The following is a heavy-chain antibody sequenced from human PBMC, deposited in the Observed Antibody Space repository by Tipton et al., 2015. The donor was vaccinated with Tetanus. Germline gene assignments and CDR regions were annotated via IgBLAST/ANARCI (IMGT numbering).Heavy chain of an antibody. CDR2: ISYDGSNK. D-gene: IGHD3-10*01. Sequence: SLRLSCAASGFTFSSYGMHWVRQAPGKGLEWVAVISYDGSNKYYADSVKGRFTISRDNSKNTLYLQMNSLRAEDTAVYYYARDRGYYGSGSYTYFDYWGQGTLVTVSS. J-gene: IGHJ4*02. CDR1: GFTFSSYG. V-gene: IGHV3-30*19. CDR3: ARDRGYYGSGSYTYFDY.